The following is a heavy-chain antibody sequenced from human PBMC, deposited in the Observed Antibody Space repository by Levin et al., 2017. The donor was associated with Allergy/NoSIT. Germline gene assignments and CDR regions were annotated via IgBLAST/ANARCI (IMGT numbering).Heavy chain of an antibody. Sequence: PGGSLRLSCVGSGFIFSNYAINWVRQAPGKGLEWVSVVGGSGGRTYYADSVQGRFIISRDNSKNTVFLHMNSLRVEDTGEYFCAKGSGRAASQHSYYGMDVWGQGTTVTVSS. D-gene: IGHD6-6*01. V-gene: IGHV3-23*01. CDR2: VGGSGGRT. CDR3: AKGSGRAASQHSYYGMDV. CDR1: GFIFSNYA. J-gene: IGHJ6*02.